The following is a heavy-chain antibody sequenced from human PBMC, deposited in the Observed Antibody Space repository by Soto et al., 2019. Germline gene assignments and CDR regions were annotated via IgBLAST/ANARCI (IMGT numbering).Heavy chain of an antibody. CDR1: GGSISSYY. V-gene: IGHV4-59*01. CDR3: ARVGYYADY. Sequence: QVQLQESGPGLVKPSETLSLTCIVSGGSISSYYWSWIRQPPGKGLEWIGYIYYSGSTNYNPSLKSRVTISVDTSKNQFSLKLSSVTAADTAVYYCARVGYYADYWGQGTLVTVSS. J-gene: IGHJ4*02. D-gene: IGHD3-10*01. CDR2: IYYSGST.